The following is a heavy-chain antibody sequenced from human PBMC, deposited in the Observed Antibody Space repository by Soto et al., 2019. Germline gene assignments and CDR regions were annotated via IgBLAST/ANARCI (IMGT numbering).Heavy chain of an antibody. D-gene: IGHD3-10*01. V-gene: IGHV3-74*01. CDR3: ARGLRGYYSIDV. J-gene: IGHJ6*02. CDR1: ELTLYNYW. CDR2: VNSDGSTT. Sequence: EVQLVESGGGLVQPGGSLRLSCAASELTLYNYWMHWVRQAPGKGLVWVSRVNSDGSTTIYADSVKGRFTFSRDTARSMVVLQMNDLGVEDTAVYYCARGLRGYYSIDVWGLGTTVTVSS.